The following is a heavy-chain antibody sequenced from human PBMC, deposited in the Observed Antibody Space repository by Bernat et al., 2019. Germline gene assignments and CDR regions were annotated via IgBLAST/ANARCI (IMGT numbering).Heavy chain of an antibody. V-gene: IGHV4-34*01. J-gene: IGHJ2*01. CDR2: INHSGST. CDR1: GGSFSGYY. Sequence: QVQLQQWGAGLLKPSETLSLTCAVYGGSFSGYYWSWIRQPPGKGLEWIGEINHSGSTNYNPSLKSRVTISVDTSKSQFSLKLSSVTAADTAVYYCARKATWYFDLWGRGTLVTVSS. CDR3: ARKATWYFDL.